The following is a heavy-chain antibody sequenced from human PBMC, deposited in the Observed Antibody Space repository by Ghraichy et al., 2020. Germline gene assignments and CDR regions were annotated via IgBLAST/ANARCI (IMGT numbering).Heavy chain of an antibody. D-gene: IGHD3-3*01. CDR3: ACWGRMDYKIWRGYDGDV. V-gene: IGHV4-59*01. CDR2: IYHRGNT. J-gene: IGHJ6*02. Sequence: SETLSLTCSVSGGSINTYYWSWIRQPPGKGLEWIGYIYHRGNTNYNHSLKSRVTISIDTFKKQFSLKLTYVTAADTDVYYCACWGRMDYKIWRGYDGDVCGQGTTVTVSS. CDR1: GGSINTYY.